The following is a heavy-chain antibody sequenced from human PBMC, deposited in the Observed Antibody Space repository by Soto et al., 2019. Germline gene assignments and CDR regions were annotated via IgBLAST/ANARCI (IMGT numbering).Heavy chain of an antibody. Sequence: PGGSLRLSCAATGFAFSTYGMHWVRPAPGKGLEWVAAISYDGNENYYADSLQGRFTISRDNSKNALYLQVNSLRGEDTAVYYCAKEKFRRGPRPMYAMDLCGQGTTVTVSS. CDR3: AKEKFRRGPRPMYAMDL. J-gene: IGHJ6*02. CDR1: GFAFSTYG. CDR2: ISYDGNEN. V-gene: IGHV3-30*18. D-gene: IGHD5-12*01.